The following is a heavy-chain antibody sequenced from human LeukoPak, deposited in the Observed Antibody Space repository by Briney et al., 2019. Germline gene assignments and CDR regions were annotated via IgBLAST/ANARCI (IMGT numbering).Heavy chain of an antibody. CDR2: INPNSGGT. J-gene: IGHJ4*02. CDR3: ARSAVAGRLMIDY. D-gene: IGHD6-19*01. V-gene: IGHV1-2*04. Sequence: ASVKVSCKASGYTFTGYYMHWVRQAPGQGLEWMGWINPNSGGTNYAQKFQGWVTMTRDTSISTAYMELSRLRSDDTAVYYCARSAVAGRLMIDYWGQGTLVTVSS. CDR1: GYTFTGYY.